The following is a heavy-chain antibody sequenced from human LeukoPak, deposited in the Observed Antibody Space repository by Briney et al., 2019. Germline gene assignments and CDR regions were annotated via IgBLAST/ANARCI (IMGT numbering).Heavy chain of an antibody. CDR2: ISSSGSTI. V-gene: IGHV3-48*03. D-gene: IGHD4-17*01. Sequence: GGSLRLSCAASGFTFSSYEMNWVRQAPGKGLEWVSYISSSGSTIYYADSVKGRFTISRDNSKNTLYLQMNSLRAEDTAVYYCAKVATVTRSFDYWGQGTLVTVSS. CDR1: GFTFSSYE. CDR3: AKVATVTRSFDY. J-gene: IGHJ4*02.